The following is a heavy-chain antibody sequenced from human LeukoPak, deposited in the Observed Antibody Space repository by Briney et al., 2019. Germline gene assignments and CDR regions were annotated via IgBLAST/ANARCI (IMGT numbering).Heavy chain of an antibody. CDR1: GFTFSDHW. D-gene: IGHD3-16*01. Sequence: GGSLRLTCAASGFTFSDHWMHWVRQVPGKGLVWVSRIKTDGSWTNDADSVKGRFTISRDNAENTLYLQMNSLRVEDTAVYYCVRGVGGSSYLDYWGQGALVTVSS. CDR2: IKTDGSWT. J-gene: IGHJ4*02. CDR3: VRGVGGSSYLDY. V-gene: IGHV3-74*01.